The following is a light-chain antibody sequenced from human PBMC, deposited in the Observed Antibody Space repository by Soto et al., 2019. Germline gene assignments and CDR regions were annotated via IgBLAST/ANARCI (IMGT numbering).Light chain of an antibody. CDR1: SSNIGSNT. CDR3: ATWDVSLNGYV. J-gene: IGLJ1*01. V-gene: IGLV1-44*01. Sequence: QSVLTQPPSASGTPGQRVTISCSGSSSNIGSNTVIWYQQLPGTAPNLLIFGNNQRPSGVPDRFSGSKSGTSASLAISGLQSEDEADYYCATWDVSLNGYVFGTGTKVTVL. CDR2: GNN.